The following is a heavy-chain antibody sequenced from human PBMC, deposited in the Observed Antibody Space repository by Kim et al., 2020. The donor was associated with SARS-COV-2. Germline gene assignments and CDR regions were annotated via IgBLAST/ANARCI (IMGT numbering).Heavy chain of an antibody. V-gene: IGHV5-51*01. J-gene: IGHJ3*02. CDR3: ARQEDTAMDAFDI. Sequence: YSPSFQRQVTISAGKSISTAYLQWSSLKASDTAMYYCARQEDTAMDAFDIWGQGTMVTVSS. D-gene: IGHD5-18*01.